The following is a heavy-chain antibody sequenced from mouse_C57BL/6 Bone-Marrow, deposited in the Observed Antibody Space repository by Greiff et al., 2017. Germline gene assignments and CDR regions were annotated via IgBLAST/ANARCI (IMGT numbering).Heavy chain of an antibody. D-gene: IGHD1-1*01. CDR2: INPSTGGT. J-gene: IGHJ4*01. CDR1: GYSFTGYY. Sequence: EVQLQESGPELVKPGASVKISCKASGYSFTGYYMNWVKQSPEKSLEWIGEINPSTGGTTYNQKFTAKATLTVDKSSSTAYMQLKSLTSEDSAVYYCARETTVVAKSMDYWGQGTSVTVSS. CDR3: ARETTVVAKSMDY. V-gene: IGHV1-42*01.